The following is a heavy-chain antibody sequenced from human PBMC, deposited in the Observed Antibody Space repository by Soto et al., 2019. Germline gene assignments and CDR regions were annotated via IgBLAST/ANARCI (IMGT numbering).Heavy chain of an antibody. D-gene: IGHD5-18*01. CDR1: GGSISSYY. J-gene: IGHJ6*02. V-gene: IGHV4-59*08. CDR2: MYYSGSA. CDR3: ARLDVDTALAYYGMDV. Sequence: PSETLSLTCTVSGGSISSYYWSWIRQPPGKGLEWIGYMYYSGSANYNPSLKSRVTISVDTSKNQFSLKLSSVTAADTAVYYCARLDVDTALAYYGMDVWGQGTTVTVSS.